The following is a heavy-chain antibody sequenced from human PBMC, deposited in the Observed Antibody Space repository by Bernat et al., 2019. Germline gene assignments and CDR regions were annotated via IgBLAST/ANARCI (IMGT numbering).Heavy chain of an antibody. Sequence: QVQLVESGGGVVQPGRSLRLSCAASGFTFSSYGMHWVRQAPGKGLEWVAVLSYDGSEIYYADSVKGRFTISRDNSKNTLYLQLNSLRAEDTALYYCGKDSYHHSSGYLGNCDSWGQGTMVTVSS. CDR3: GKDSYHHSSGYLGNCDS. J-gene: IGHJ3*02. CDR1: GFTFSSYG. CDR2: LSYDGSEI. D-gene: IGHD3-22*01. V-gene: IGHV3-30*18.